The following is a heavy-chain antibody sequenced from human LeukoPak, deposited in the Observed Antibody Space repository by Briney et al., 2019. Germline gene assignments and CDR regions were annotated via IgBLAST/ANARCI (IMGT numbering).Heavy chain of an antibody. CDR2: IYPGDSDT. J-gene: IGHJ4*02. D-gene: IGHD2-21*02. Sequence: GESLQISCQGSGYSFTSYWIGWVRQMPGKGLEWMGIIYPGDSDTRYSPSFQGQVTISADKSISTAYLQWGSLKASDTAMYYCARPYCGGDCYSGTWGQGTLVTVSS. V-gene: IGHV5-51*01. CDR1: GYSFTSYW. CDR3: ARPYCGGDCYSGT.